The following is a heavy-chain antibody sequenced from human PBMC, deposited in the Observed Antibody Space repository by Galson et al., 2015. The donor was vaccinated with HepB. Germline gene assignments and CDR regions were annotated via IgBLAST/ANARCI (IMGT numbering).Heavy chain of an antibody. J-gene: IGHJ6*02. D-gene: IGHD3-10*01. Sequence: QSGAEVKKPGESLRISCKGSGYSFTSYWISWVRQMPGKGLEWMGRIDPSDSYTNYSPSFQGHVTISADKSISTAYLQWSSLKASDTAMYYCARLPPYGSGSTGYGMDVWGQGTTVTVSS. CDR3: ARLPPYGSGSTGYGMDV. CDR2: IDPSDSYT. V-gene: IGHV5-10-1*01. CDR1: GYSFTSYW.